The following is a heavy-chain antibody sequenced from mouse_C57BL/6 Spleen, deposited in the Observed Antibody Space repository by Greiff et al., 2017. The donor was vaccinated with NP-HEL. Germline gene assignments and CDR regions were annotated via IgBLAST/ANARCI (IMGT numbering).Heavy chain of an antibody. CDR2: IYPGSGNT. V-gene: IGHV1-66*01. CDR3: ARSEGYWDVGYFDY. D-gene: IGHD2-3*01. CDR1: GYSFTSYY. Sequence: QVQLQQSGPELVKPGASVKISCKASGYSFTSYYIHWVKQRPGQGLEWIGWIYPGSGNTKYNEKFKGKATLTADTSSSTAYMQLSSLTSEDSAVYYCARSEGYWDVGYFDYWGQGTTLTVSS. J-gene: IGHJ2*01.